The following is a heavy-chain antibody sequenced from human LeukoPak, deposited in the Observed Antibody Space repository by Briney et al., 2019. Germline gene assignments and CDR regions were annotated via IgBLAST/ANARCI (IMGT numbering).Heavy chain of an antibody. CDR3: ARAHLHRYSSSCPPDY. CDR2: ISSSSSYI. Sequence: GGSLRLSCAASGFTFSSYSMNWVRQAPGKGLEWVSSISSSSSYIYYADSVKGRFTTSRDNAKNSLYLQMNSLRAEDTAVYYCARAHLHRYSSSCPPDYWGQGTLVTVSS. D-gene: IGHD6-13*01. J-gene: IGHJ4*02. V-gene: IGHV3-21*01. CDR1: GFTFSSYS.